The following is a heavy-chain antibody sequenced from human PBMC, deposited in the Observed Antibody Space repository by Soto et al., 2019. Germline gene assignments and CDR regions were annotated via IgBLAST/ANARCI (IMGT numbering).Heavy chain of an antibody. CDR1: GFDFSTFG. Sequence: GSLRLSCAASGFDFSTFGMNWVRQAPGKGLEWVSSISSSSSYIYYADSVKGRFTISRDNAKNSLCLQMNSLRAEDTAVYYCARDGYNLYFDYWGQGTLVTVSS. V-gene: IGHV3-21*01. J-gene: IGHJ4*02. CDR2: ISSSSSYI. D-gene: IGHD1-1*01. CDR3: ARDGYNLYFDY.